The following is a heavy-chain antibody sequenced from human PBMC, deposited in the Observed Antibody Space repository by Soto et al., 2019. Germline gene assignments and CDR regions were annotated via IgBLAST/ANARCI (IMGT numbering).Heavy chain of an antibody. V-gene: IGHV4-59*01. CDR1: GGSISSYY. CDR2: IYYSGST. J-gene: IGHJ4*02. D-gene: IGHD3-10*01. CDR3: ARDYYGSGSPPLGY. Sequence: SETLSLTCTVCGGSISSYYLSWIRQPPGKGLEWIGYIYYSGSTNYNPSLKSRVTISVDTSKNQFSLKLSSVTAADTAVYYCARDYYGSGSPPLGYWGQGTLVTVSS.